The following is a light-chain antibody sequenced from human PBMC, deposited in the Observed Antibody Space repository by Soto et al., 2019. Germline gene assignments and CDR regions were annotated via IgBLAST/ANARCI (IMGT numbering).Light chain of an antibody. J-gene: IGKJ1*01. CDR3: LQVTHFPWA. Sequence: DIVMTQTPLSSRVTLGQPASITCTSSESLVHSDGNTYLSWLHQRPGQPPRLLIHKISNRFPGVPDRFSGSGAGTEFTLRISRIETDYAGTFFCLQVTHFPWAFGKGTKV. CDR1: ESLVHSDGNTY. CDR2: KIS. V-gene: IGKV2-24*01.